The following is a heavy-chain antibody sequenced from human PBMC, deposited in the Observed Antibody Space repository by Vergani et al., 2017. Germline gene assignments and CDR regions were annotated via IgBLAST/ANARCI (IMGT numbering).Heavy chain of an antibody. CDR1: GRSISSYY. CDR3: ARDRDSSSGYYYYYYMDV. D-gene: IGHD6-6*01. Sequence: QVQLQESGPGLVKPSETLSLTCTVSGRSISSYYWSWIRQPAGKGLEWIGRIYTSGSTNYNPSLKSRVTMSVDTSKNQFSLKLSSVTAADTAVYYCARDRDSSSGYYYYYYMDVWGKGTTVTVSS. V-gene: IGHV4-4*07. CDR2: IYTSGST. J-gene: IGHJ6*03.